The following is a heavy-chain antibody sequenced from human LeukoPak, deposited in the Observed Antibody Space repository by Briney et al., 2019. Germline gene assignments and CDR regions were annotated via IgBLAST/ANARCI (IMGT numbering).Heavy chain of an antibody. D-gene: IGHD3-22*01. J-gene: IGHJ4*02. CDR1: GFTLNSYL. Sequence: GSLRPSCAASGFTLNSYLMRLVRPAPGKGLEGVAKIRQDGSEKYYVDSVKGRFNISRDNAKNSLYLQMNSLRAEDTAVYYCARHYFDSSGYLAGYWGQGTLVTVSS. CDR2: IRQDGSEK. CDR3: ARHYFDSSGYLAGY. V-gene: IGHV3-7*01.